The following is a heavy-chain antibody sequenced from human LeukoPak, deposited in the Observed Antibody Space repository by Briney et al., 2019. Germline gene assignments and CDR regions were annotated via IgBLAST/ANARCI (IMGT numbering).Heavy chain of an antibody. CDR3: ARIPPYDYVWGSPPDGMDV. D-gene: IGHD3-16*01. Sequence: SETLSLTCAVYGGSFSGYYWSWIRQPPGKGLEWIGEINHSGSTNYNPSLKSRVTISVDTSKNQFSLKLSSVTAADTAVYYCARIPPYDYVWGSPPDGMDVWGQGTTVTVSS. J-gene: IGHJ6*02. V-gene: IGHV4-34*01. CDR2: INHSGST. CDR1: GGSFSGYY.